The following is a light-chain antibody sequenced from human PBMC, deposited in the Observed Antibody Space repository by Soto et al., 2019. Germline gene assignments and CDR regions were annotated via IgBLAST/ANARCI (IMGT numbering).Light chain of an antibody. CDR2: GNT. J-gene: IGLJ1*01. Sequence: QSVLTQPPSVSGAPGQRVTISCTGSSSNIGAGYDVPWYQQLPGTAPKLLIYGNTNRPSGVPDRCSGSKSGTSASLAITWRQAADEEDYYCRSYDSSRSSYVFGTGTKVTVL. CDR3: RSYDSSRSSYV. CDR1: SSNIGAGYD. V-gene: IGLV1-40*01.